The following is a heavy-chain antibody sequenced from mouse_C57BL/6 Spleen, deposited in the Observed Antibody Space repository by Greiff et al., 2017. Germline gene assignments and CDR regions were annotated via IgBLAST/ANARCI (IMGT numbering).Heavy chain of an antibody. CDR3: TRRGRYYGSSPFDY. J-gene: IGHJ2*01. CDR1: GFTFSDAW. D-gene: IGHD1-1*01. Sequence: EVQVVESGGGLVQPGGSMKLSCAASGFTFSDAWMDWVRQSPEKGLEWVAEIRNKANNHATYYAESVKGRFTISRDDSKSSVYLQMNNLIAEDTGIYYCTRRGRYYGSSPFDYWGQGTTLTVSS. CDR2: IRNKANNHAT. V-gene: IGHV6-6*01.